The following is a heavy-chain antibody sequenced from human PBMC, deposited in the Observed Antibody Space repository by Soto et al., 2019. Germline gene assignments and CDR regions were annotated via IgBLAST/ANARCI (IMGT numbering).Heavy chain of an antibody. D-gene: IGHD1-1*01. CDR2: YHSGGST. CDR1: GVSLNTADTW. Sequence: QVQLQESGSGLVKHSQSLSLTCTVSGVSLNTADTWWSWIRQSPGKGLEFIGYYHSGGSTYYDASFRSRVIISADTSNSQVSLKLSSVTVADTAVYFCVRSRQMESGNDYGLDVWGQGTTVTVSS. J-gene: IGHJ6*02. V-gene: IGHV4-30-4*01. CDR3: VRSRQMESGNDYGLDV.